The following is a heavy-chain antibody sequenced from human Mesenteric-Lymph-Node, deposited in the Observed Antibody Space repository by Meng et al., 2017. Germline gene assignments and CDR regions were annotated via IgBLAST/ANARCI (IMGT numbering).Heavy chain of an antibody. CDR3: ARGRQADFWSGYLTHYYYYGMDV. V-gene: IGHV3-23*01. CDR1: GFTFSSYA. D-gene: IGHD3-3*01. Sequence: GESLKISCAASGFTFSSYAMSWVRQAPGKGLEWVSAISGSGGSTYYADSVKGRFTISRDNSKNTLYLQMHSLRAEDTAVYYCARGRQADFWSGYLTHYYYYGMDVWGQGTTVTVSS. CDR2: ISGSGGST. J-gene: IGHJ6*02.